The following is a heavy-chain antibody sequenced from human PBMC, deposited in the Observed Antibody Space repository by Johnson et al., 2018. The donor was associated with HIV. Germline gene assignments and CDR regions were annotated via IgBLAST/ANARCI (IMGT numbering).Heavy chain of an antibody. Sequence: QVQLVESGGGLIQPGGSLRLSCAASGFTVRSNYMSWVRQAPGKGLEWVSYISSSGSTIYYADSVKGRFTISRDNAKNSLYLQMNSLRAEDKAVYYCALNWGAEGAFDIWGQGTMVTVSS. V-gene: IGHV3-11*04. CDR3: ALNWGAEGAFDI. CDR2: ISSSGSTI. J-gene: IGHJ3*02. CDR1: GFTVRSNY. D-gene: IGHD7-27*01.